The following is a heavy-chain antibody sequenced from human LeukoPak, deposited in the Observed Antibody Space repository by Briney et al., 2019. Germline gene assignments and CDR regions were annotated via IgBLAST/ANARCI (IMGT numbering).Heavy chain of an antibody. CDR2: INHSGST. J-gene: IGHJ3*02. CDR3: ARMSDFDAFDI. CDR1: GGSFSGYY. V-gene: IGHV4-34*01. Sequence: SETLSLTCAVYGGSFSGYYWSWIRQPPGKGLEWIGEINHSGSTNYNPSLKSRVTISVDTSKNQFSLKLSSVTAADTSVYYCARMSDFDAFDIWGRGTMVTVSS. D-gene: IGHD3-3*01.